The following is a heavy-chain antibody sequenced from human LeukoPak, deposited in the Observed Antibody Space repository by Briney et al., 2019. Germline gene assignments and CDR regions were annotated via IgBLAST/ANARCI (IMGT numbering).Heavy chain of an antibody. J-gene: IGHJ6*02. V-gene: IGHV3-21*01. CDR3: AREDCSSTSCYEDYYYGMDV. Sequence: PGGSLRLSCAASGFTFSSYSMNWVRQAPGKGLEWVSSISSSSSYIYYADSVKGRFTISRDNAKNSLYLQMNSLRAEDTAVYYCAREDCSSTSCYEDYYYGMDVWGQGTTVTVSS. CDR2: ISSSSSYI. D-gene: IGHD2-2*01. CDR1: GFTFSSYS.